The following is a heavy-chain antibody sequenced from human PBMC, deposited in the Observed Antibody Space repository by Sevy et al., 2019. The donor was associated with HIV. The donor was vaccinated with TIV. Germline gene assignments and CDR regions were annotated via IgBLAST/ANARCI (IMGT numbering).Heavy chain of an antibody. D-gene: IGHD6-19*01. CDR3: ASAVPATDAFDI. CDR1: GFTFTSYS. V-gene: IGHV3-21*01. CDR2: ISGISNYI. Sequence: GGSLRLSCAASGFTFTSYSMHWVRQAPGKGLEWVSYISGISNYIYYADSVKGRFSISRDNAKNSLYLQMNSLRAEDTAVFYCASAVPATDAFDIWGQGTLVTVSS. J-gene: IGHJ3*02.